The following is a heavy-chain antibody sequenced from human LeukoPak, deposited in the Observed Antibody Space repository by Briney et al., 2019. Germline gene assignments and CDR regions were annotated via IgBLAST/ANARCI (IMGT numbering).Heavy chain of an antibody. J-gene: IGHJ4*02. CDR2: MNPNSGNT. CDR1: GYTFTSYD. Sequence: ASVKVSCKASGYTFTSYDINWVRQATGLGLEWMGWMNPNSGNTGYAQKFQGRVTMTRNTSISTAYMELSSLRSEDTAVYYCARAHSSSWSNDPFDYWGQGTLVTVSS. CDR3: ARAHSSSWSNDPFDY. D-gene: IGHD6-13*01. V-gene: IGHV1-8*01.